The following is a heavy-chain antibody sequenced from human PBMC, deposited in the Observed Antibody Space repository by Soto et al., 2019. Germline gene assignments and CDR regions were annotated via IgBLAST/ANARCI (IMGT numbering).Heavy chain of an antibody. D-gene: IGHD6-19*01. CDR2: ISAYNGNT. CDR1: GYTFTSYG. Sequence: QVQLVQSGAEVKKPGASVKVSCKASGYTFTSYGISWVRQAPGQGLEWIGWISAYNGNTNYAQKLQGRVTMTTDTSTSTAYMELRSLRSDDTAVYYCARGDSSGWYDYYYGMDVWGQGTTVTVSS. V-gene: IGHV1-18*01. J-gene: IGHJ6*02. CDR3: ARGDSSGWYDYYYGMDV.